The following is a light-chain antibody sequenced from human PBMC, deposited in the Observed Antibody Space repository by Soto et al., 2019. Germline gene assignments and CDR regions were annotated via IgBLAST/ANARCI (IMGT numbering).Light chain of an antibody. CDR2: EVR. CDR1: SSDVGAYNY. CDR3: SSYTTTSTLV. J-gene: IGLJ3*02. V-gene: IGLV2-14*01. Sequence: QSALTQPASVSGSPGQSVTISCTGTSSDVGAYNYVSWYQLHPGKAPKLIISEVRNRPSGISYRFTGSKSGNTASLTISGLQAEDEADYYCSSYTTTSTLVFGGGTKLTVL.